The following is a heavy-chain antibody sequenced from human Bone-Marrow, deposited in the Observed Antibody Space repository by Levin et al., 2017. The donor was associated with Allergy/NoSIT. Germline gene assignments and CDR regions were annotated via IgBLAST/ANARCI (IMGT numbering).Heavy chain of an antibody. CDR3: TRVGATAERTFDN. V-gene: IGHV3-49*03. J-gene: IGHJ3*02. CDR1: GFSFGDFA. Sequence: PGGSLRLSCTVSGFSFGDFAMTWFRQAPGKGLEWIGLIRNKGYGGTTEYAASLKGNFTISRDDSKSIAYLQMNSLQTEDTAVYYCTRVGATAERTFDNWGQGTLVTVSS. CDR2: IRNKGYGGTT. D-gene: IGHD1-26*01.